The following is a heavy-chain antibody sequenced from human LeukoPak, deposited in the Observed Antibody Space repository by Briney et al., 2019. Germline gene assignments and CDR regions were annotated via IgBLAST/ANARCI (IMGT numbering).Heavy chain of an antibody. Sequence: PGGSLRLSCAASGFTFSSYGMHWVRQAPGKGLEGVAVISYDGSNKYYADSVKGRFTISRDNSKNTLYLQMNSLRAEDTAVYYCAKDRYYDSSGYYGVSYFDYWGQGTLVTVSS. CDR2: ISYDGSNK. J-gene: IGHJ4*02. V-gene: IGHV3-30*18. CDR3: AKDRYYDSSGYYGVSYFDY. D-gene: IGHD3-22*01. CDR1: GFTFSSYG.